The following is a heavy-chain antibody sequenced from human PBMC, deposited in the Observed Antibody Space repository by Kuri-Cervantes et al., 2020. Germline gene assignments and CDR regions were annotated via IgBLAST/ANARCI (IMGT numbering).Heavy chain of an antibody. V-gene: IGHV3-15*01. CDR3: ASTLPYSSSYMLSA. CDR1: GFTFRNAW. J-gene: IGHJ1*01. D-gene: IGHD6-13*01. CDR2: IKSKTDGGTT. Sequence: LSLTCAASGFTFRNAWMSWVRQAPGKGLEWVGRIKSKTDGGTTDYAAPVKGRFTISRDDSKNTLYLQMNSLKTEDTAVYYCASTLPYSSSYMLSAWGQGTLVTVSS.